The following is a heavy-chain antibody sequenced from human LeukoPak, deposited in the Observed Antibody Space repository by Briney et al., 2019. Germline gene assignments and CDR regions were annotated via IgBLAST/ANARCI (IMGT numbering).Heavy chain of an antibody. J-gene: IGHJ6*02. CDR2: INHSGST. CDR3: ASFGRVGAYYYYYAMDV. D-gene: IGHD1-26*01. Sequence: SETLSLTCAVYGWSFSGYYWSWIRQPPGKGLEWIGEINHSGSTEYNPSLKSRLTISVDTSKSQFSLNLSSVTAADTAVYYCASFGRVGAYYYYYAMDVWGQGTTVTVSS. CDR1: GWSFSGYY. V-gene: IGHV4-34*01.